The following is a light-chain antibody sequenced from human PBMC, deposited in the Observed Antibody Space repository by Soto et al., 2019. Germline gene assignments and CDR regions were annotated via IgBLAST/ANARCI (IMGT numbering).Light chain of an antibody. Sequence: QSALTQPASVSGSPGQSITISCTGTSSDVGGYNYVSWYQQHPGKAPKLMIYEVSNRPSGVSNRFSGSKSGNTASLTISGLQAEYEADHYSSSYTIRSTPLYVFGTGSNAAVL. J-gene: IGLJ1*01. V-gene: IGLV2-14*01. CDR3: SSYTIRSTPLYV. CDR2: EVS. CDR1: SSDVGGYNY.